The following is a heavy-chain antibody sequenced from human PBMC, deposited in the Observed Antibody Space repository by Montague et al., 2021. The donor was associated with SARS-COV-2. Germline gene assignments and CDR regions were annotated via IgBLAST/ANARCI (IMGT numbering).Heavy chain of an antibody. J-gene: IGHJ3*02. Sequence: SETLSLTCTVSGGSISSYYWSWIRQPPGKGLEWIGYIYYSGSTNYNPSLKSRVTISLDTSKNQFSLKLNSVTAADTAAYYCARGSYGPDAFDIRGQGTMVTVSS. V-gene: IGHV4-59*01. CDR3: ARGSYGPDAFDI. CDR2: IYYSGST. D-gene: IGHD5-18*01. CDR1: GGSISSYY.